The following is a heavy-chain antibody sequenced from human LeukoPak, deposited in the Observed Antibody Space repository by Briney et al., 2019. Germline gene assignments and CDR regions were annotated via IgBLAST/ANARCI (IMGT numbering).Heavy chain of an antibody. J-gene: IGHJ4*02. D-gene: IGHD3-22*01. Sequence: KPSETLSLTCTVSGGSISSGSYYWSWIRQPAGKGLEWIGRIYTSGSTNYNPSPKSRVTISVDTSKNQFSLKLSSVTAADTAVYYCARGNYYDSNAYYFDYWGQGTLVTVSS. CDR3: ARGNYYDSNAYYFDY. CDR1: GGSISSGSYY. CDR2: IYTSGST. V-gene: IGHV4-61*02.